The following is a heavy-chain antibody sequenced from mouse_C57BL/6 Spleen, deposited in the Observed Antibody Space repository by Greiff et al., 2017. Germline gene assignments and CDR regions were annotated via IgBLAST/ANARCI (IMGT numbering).Heavy chain of an antibody. CDR1: GYSFTGYY. CDR3: ARPSLAWFAY. Sequence: EVQLHQSGPELVKPGASVKISCKASGYSFTGYYMNWVKQSPEKSLEWIGEINPSTGGTTYNQKFKAKATLTVDKSSSTADMQLKSLTSEDSAVYYCARPSLAWFAYWGQGTLVTVSA. J-gene: IGHJ3*01. V-gene: IGHV1-42*01. CDR2: INPSTGGT.